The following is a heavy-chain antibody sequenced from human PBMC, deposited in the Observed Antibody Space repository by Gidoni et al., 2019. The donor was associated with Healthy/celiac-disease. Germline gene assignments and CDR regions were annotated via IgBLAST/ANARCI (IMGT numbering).Heavy chain of an antibody. CDR3: AREAYYYDSSGYPFDY. CDR1: GYTFTSYG. J-gene: IGHJ4*02. D-gene: IGHD3-22*01. CDR2: ISAYNGNT. V-gene: IGHV1-18*04. Sequence: QVQLVQSGAEVKKPGASVKVSCKASGYTFTSYGISWVRQAPGQGLEWMGWISAYNGNTNYAQKLQGIVTMTTDTSTSTAYMELRSLRSDDTAVYYCAREAYYYDSSGYPFDYWGQGTLVTVSS.